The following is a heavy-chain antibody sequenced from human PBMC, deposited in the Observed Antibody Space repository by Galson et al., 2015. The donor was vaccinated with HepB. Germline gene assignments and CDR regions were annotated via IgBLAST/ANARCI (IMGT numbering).Heavy chain of an antibody. CDR1: GFTFSSYS. Sequence: SLRLSCAASGFTFSSYSMNWVRQAPGKGLEWVSSISSSSSYIYYADSVKGRFTISRDNAKNSLYLQMNSLRAEDTAVYYCARVIAVAGIIPYYYGMDVWGQGTTVTVSS. CDR2: ISSSSSYI. CDR3: ARVIAVAGIIPYYYGMDV. J-gene: IGHJ6*02. D-gene: IGHD6-19*01. V-gene: IGHV3-21*01.